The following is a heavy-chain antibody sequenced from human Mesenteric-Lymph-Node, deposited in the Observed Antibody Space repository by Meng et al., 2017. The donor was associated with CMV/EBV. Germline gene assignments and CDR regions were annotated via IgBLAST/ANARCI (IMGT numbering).Heavy chain of an antibody. J-gene: IGHJ5*02. CDR1: GYTFTGYY. CDR3: AIDPSQDNWFDP. CDR2: INPNSGGT. V-gene: IGHV1-2*02. Sequence: ASVKVSCKASGYTFTGYYMHWVRQAPGQGLEWMGWINPNSGGTNYAQKFQGRVTMTRDTSISTAYMELSRLSSDGTAVYYCAIDPSQDNWFDPWGLGTLVTVSS.